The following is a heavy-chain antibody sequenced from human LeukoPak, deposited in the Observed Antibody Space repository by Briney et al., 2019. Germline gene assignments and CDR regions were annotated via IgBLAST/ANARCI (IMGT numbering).Heavy chain of an antibody. V-gene: IGHV3-7*04. CDR3: TRVGYIDEGIDY. J-gene: IGHJ4*02. Sequence: PGGSLRLSCVASGFAFSACSMNWVRQAPGKGLEWVANIKQDGSKKSYVDSVKGRFTISRDNAKNSLYLQMNSLRAEDTAIYYCTRVGYIDEGIDYWGQGTLVTVSS. D-gene: IGHD5-24*01. CDR2: IKQDGSKK. CDR1: GFAFSACS.